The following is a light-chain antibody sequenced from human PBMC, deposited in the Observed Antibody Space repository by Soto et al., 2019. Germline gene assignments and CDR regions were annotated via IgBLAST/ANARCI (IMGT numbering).Light chain of an antibody. V-gene: IGKV3-20*01. J-gene: IGKJ3*01. CDR3: QQYGSSPFT. CDR2: CAS. Sequence: EIVLTQSPGTLSLSPGERATLACRASQSVSSSYLAWYQQKPGQTPRLLFYCASSRATGIPDRFSGSVSGTDFTITISRLEPEDFAVYYCQQYGSSPFTFGPGTKVDIK. CDR1: QSVSSSY.